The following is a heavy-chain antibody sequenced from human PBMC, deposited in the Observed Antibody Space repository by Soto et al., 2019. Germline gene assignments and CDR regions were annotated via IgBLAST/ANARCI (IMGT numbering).Heavy chain of an antibody. CDR3: ATGLLGYCSGGSCYSDS. CDR1: AYTFTNYA. J-gene: IGHJ4*02. V-gene: IGHV1-18*01. D-gene: IGHD2-15*01. Sequence: QVQLVQSGAEVKKPGASVRVSCQTSAYTFTNYAVSWVRQAPGQGLEWMGWISGDNGNTIYAQQFQGRVTMTTDTSTRKAYMELRSLRSDDTAVYYCATGLLGYCSGGSCYSDSWGQGTLVTVSS. CDR2: ISGDNGNT.